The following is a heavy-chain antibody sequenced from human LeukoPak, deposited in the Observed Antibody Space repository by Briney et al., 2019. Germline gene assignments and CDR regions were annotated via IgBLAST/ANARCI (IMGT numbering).Heavy chain of an antibody. Sequence: SQTLSLTCTVSGGSISSGGYYWSWIRQHPGKGLEWIGYIYYSGSTYYNPSLKSRVTISVDTSKNQFSLKLSSVTAADTAVYYCAREDDYGDYHDAFDIWGQGTMVTVSS. J-gene: IGHJ3*02. CDR3: AREDDYGDYHDAFDI. CDR2: IYYSGST. D-gene: IGHD4-17*01. CDR1: GGSISSGGYY. V-gene: IGHV4-31*03.